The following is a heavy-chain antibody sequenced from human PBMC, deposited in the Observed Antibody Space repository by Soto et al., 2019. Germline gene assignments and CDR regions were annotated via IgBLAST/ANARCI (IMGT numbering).Heavy chain of an antibody. V-gene: IGHV3-23*01. CDR3: AKKVGNGGEPPAAGTPPSYYYYGMDV. CDR2: ISGSGGST. D-gene: IGHD6-13*01. CDR1: GFTFSSYA. Sequence: EVQLLESGGGLVQPGGSLRLSCAASGFTFSSYAMSWVRQAPGKGLEWVSAISGSGGSTYYADSVKGRFTISRDNSKNTLYLQMNSLRAEDTAVYYCAKKVGNGGEPPAAGTPPSYYYYGMDVWGQGTTVTVSS. J-gene: IGHJ6*02.